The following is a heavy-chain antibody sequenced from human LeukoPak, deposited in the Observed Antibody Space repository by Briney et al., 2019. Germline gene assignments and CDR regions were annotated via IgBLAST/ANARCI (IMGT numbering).Heavy chain of an antibody. Sequence: PGGSLRLSCAASGFTFRNYAMSWVRQAPGKGLEWVSVISGRGDKTYYAGSAKGRFTTSRDNSKNTLYLQMNSLRDVDTAIYYCAKGIQWELPLEYWGQGTLVTVSS. D-gene: IGHD1-26*01. CDR3: AKGIQWELPLEY. CDR1: GFTFRNYA. J-gene: IGHJ4*02. V-gene: IGHV3-23*01. CDR2: ISGRGDKT.